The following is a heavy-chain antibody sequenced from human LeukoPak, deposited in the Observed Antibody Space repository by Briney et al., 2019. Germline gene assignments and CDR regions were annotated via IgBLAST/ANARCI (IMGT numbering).Heavy chain of an antibody. J-gene: IGHJ4*02. CDR2: FDPEDGET. D-gene: IGHD4-23*01. V-gene: IGHV1-24*01. Sequence: ASVKVSCKVSGYTLTGLSMHWVRQAPGKGLEWMGGFDPEDGETIYAQKFQGRVTMTEDTSTDTAYMELSSLRSEDTAVYYCATVDYGGLFRDYWGQGTLVTVSS. CDR3: ATVDYGGLFRDY. CDR1: GYTLTGLS.